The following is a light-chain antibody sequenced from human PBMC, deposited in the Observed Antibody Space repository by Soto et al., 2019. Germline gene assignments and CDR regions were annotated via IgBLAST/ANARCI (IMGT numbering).Light chain of an antibody. CDR1: QSINTY. CDR2: AAS. J-gene: IGKJ5*01. CDR3: QQSYGTLIT. V-gene: IGKV1-39*01. Sequence: DIEMAKAPSYLSACVGVRVLITCRASQSINTYLNWYQQRPGKAPNLLIYAASSLQSGVPSRFSGSGSGTDFTPTISSLQPEDFATYYCQQSYGTLITCGQGTRLEI.